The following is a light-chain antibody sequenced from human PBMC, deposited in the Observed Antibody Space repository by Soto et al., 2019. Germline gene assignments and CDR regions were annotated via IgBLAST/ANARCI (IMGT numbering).Light chain of an antibody. Sequence: QLVLTRPPSVSGAPGQRVTISCTGSSSNIGAGYDVHWYQQLPGTAPKLLIYGNSNRPSGVPDRFSGSKSGTSASLAITGLQAEDEADYYCQSYDSSLSAVVFGGGTKVTVL. CDR1: SSNIGAGYD. V-gene: IGLV1-40*01. J-gene: IGLJ2*01. CDR2: GNS. CDR3: QSYDSSLSAVV.